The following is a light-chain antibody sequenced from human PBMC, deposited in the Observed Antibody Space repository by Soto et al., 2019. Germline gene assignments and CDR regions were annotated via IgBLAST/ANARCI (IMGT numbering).Light chain of an antibody. CDR2: GNS. CDR3: AAWDFSLNGWV. V-gene: IGLV1-44*01. J-gene: IGLJ3*02. Sequence: QSVLTQPPSASGTPGQRVTISCSGSSSNIGSNTVSWYQQLPGTAPKLLIYGNSPRPSGVPDRFSGSKSGTSASLAIGGLQSEDEADYYCAAWDFSLNGWVFGGGTELTVL. CDR1: SSNIGSNT.